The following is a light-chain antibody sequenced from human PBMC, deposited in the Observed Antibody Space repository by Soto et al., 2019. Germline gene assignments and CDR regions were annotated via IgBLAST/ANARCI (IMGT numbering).Light chain of an antibody. CDR3: SSYTATTTSYV. Sequence: QSVLAQPASVSESPGQSITISCTGTNSDVGGYNYVSWYRQHPGKVPKLMIYDVTNRPSGVSNRFSGSKSGNTASLTISGLQAEDEADYYCSSYTATTTSYVFGTGTKVTVL. V-gene: IGLV2-14*03. CDR1: NSDVGGYNY. CDR2: DVT. J-gene: IGLJ1*01.